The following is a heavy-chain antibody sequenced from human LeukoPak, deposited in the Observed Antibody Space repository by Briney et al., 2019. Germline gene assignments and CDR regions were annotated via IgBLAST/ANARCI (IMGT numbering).Heavy chain of an antibody. V-gene: IGHV1-46*01. D-gene: IGHD3-22*01. CDR1: GYTFTSYY. CDR3: AREYYYDSSGYLRLYYFDY. J-gene: IGHJ4*02. Sequence: GASVKVSCKASGYTFTSYYMHWVRQAPGQGLEWMGLINPSGGSTSYAQKFQGRVTITADKSTSTAYMELSSLRSEDTAVYYCAREYYYDSSGYLRLYYFDYWGQGTLVTVSS. CDR2: INPSGGST.